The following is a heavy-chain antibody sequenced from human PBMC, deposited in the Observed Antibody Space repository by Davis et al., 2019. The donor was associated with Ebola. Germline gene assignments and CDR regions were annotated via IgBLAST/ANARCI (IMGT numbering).Heavy chain of an antibody. CDR3: ARPRDFGYGDPFDL. CDR1: GGSISDYF. J-gene: IGHJ3*01. V-gene: IGHV4-59*08. D-gene: IGHD5-18*01. CDR2: IYCEST. Sequence: GSLRLSCIVSGGSISDYFWSWIRQPPGRGLEWIGYIYCESTKYNASLQSRVTISVDTSKNQFSLKLKSVTAADTAVYFCARPRDFGYGDPFDLWGQGAVVTVSP.